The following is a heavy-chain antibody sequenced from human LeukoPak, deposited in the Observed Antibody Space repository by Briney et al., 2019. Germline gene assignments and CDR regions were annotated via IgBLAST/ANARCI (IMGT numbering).Heavy chain of an antibody. Sequence: SVKVSCKASGYTFTGYYMHWVRQAPGQGLEWMGGIIPIFGTANYAQKFQGRVTITTDESTSTAYMELSSLRSEDTAVYYCATPTRYLDAFDIWGQGTMVTVSS. CDR3: ATPTRYLDAFDI. J-gene: IGHJ3*02. CDR2: IIPIFGTA. V-gene: IGHV1-69*05. CDR1: GYTFTGYY. D-gene: IGHD2-15*01.